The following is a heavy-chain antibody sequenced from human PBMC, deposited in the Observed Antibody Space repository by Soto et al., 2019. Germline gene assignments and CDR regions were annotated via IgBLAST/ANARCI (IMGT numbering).Heavy chain of an antibody. D-gene: IGHD3-9*01. CDR3: ARDAGILTGYQYAY. CDR2: IIPIFGTA. CDR1: GFTFSSYA. V-gene: IGHV1-69*01. Sequence: QVQLVESGGGVVQPGRSLRLSCAASGFTFSSYAISWVRQAPGQGLEWMGGIIPIFGTANYAQKFQGRVTITADESTSTAYMELSSLRSEDTAVYYCARDAGILTGYQYAYWGQGTLVTVSS. J-gene: IGHJ4*02.